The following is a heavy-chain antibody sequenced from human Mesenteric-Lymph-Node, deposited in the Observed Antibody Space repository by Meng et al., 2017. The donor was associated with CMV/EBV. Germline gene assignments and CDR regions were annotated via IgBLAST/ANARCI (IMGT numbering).Heavy chain of an antibody. V-gene: IGHV3-74*01. J-gene: IGHJ3*02. Sequence: GESLKISCAASGFTFSSYWMHWVRQAPGKGLVWVSRINSDGSSTSYADSVKGRFTISRDNSKNTVFLQMNSLRAEDTALYYCAKGSSRHPAFDIWGQGTMVTVSS. CDR3: AKGSSRHPAFDI. CDR1: GFTFSSYW. CDR2: INSDGSST.